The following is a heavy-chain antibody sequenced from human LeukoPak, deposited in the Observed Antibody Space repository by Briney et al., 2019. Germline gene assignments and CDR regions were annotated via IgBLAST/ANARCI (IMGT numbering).Heavy chain of an antibody. D-gene: IGHD6-19*01. CDR3: ARGSRYSSGWYEEY. CDR1: GYTLTELS. Sequence: ASVKVSCKVSGYTLTELSMHWVRQAPGKGLEWMGGFDPEDGETFYAQKFQGRVTMTEDTSTDTAYMELRSLRSDDTAVYYCARGSRYSSGWYEEYWGQGTLVTVSS. J-gene: IGHJ4*02. CDR2: FDPEDGET. V-gene: IGHV1-24*01.